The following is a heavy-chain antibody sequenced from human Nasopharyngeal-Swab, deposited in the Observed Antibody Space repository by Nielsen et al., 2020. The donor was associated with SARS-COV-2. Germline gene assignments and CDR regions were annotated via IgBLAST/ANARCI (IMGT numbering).Heavy chain of an antibody. V-gene: IGHV4-34*01. D-gene: IGHD2-15*01. CDR3: ARGHNCSGGSCPYYYYGMDV. J-gene: IGHJ6*02. CDR2: INHSGSI. CDR1: GGSFSGYY. Sequence: SETLSLTCAVYGGSFSGYYWSWIRQPPGKGLEWIGEINHSGSINYNPSLKSRVTISVDTSKNQFSLKLSSVTAADTAVYYCARGHNCSGGSCPYYYYGMDVWGQGTTVTVSS.